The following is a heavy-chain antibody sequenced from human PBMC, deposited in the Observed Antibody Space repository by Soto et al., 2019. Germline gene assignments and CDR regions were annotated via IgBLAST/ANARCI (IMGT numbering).Heavy chain of an antibody. V-gene: IGHV2-5*02. D-gene: IGHD3-22*01. CDR1: GFSLSTSGVG. Sequence: KSGPTLVNPTQTLTLTCTFSGFSLSTSGVGVGWIRQPPGKALEWLALIYWDDDKRYSPSLKSRLTITKDTSKNQVVLTMTNMDPVDTATYYCAPTYYYDSSGYYYVHPWGQGTLVTVS. J-gene: IGHJ5*02. CDR3: APTYYYDSSGYYYVHP. CDR2: IYWDDDK.